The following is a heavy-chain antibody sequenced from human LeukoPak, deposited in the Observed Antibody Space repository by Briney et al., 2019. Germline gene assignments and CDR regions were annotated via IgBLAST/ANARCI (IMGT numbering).Heavy chain of an antibody. Sequence: QPGGSLRLSCAASGFTFSSYGMHWVRQAPGKGLEWVAVISYDGSNKYYADSVKGRFTISRDNSENTLYLQMNSLRAEDTAVYYCAKTYGDSFFDYWGQGTLVTVSS. CDR1: GFTFSSYG. D-gene: IGHD4-17*01. CDR3: AKTYGDSFFDY. V-gene: IGHV3-30*18. CDR2: ISYDGSNK. J-gene: IGHJ4*02.